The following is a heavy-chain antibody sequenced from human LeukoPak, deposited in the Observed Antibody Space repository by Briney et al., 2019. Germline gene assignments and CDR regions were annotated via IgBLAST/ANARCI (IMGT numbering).Heavy chain of an antibody. J-gene: IGHJ6*03. CDR2: INHSGST. CDR3: ARVFTMVRGVIILSYYMDV. V-gene: IGHV4-34*01. Sequence: ASETLSLTCTVSGGSISNYYWSWIRQPPGKGLEWIGEINHSGSTNYNPSLKSRVTISVDTSKNQFSLKLSSVTAADTAVYYCARVFTMVRGVIILSYYMDVWGKGTTVTVSS. D-gene: IGHD3-10*01. CDR1: GGSISNYY.